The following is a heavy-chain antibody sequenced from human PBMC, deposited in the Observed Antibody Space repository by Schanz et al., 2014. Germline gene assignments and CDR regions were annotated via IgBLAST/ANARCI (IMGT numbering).Heavy chain of an antibody. J-gene: IGHJ4*02. D-gene: IGHD3-3*01. CDR1: GYTFTTYA. CDR2: ISVYNHNK. V-gene: IGHV1-18*01. CDR3: ARSAGRDFWSSYYTRFDY. Sequence: QVQLVQSGAEVKKPGASVRVSCKASGYTFTTYAMSWVRQAPGQGLEWMGWISVYNHNKEYDQKFQGRVTMTTDTSTSTAYMALTDLRSDDTAVYYGARSAGRDFWSSYYTRFDYWGQGTLVTVSS.